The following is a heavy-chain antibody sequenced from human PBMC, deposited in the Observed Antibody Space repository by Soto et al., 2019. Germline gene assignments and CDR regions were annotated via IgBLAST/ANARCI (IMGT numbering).Heavy chain of an antibody. J-gene: IGHJ4*02. CDR3: ARDKGYCSDTSCPDFDY. D-gene: IGHD2-15*01. CDR1: GGTFSSYA. V-gene: IGHV1-69*04. CDR2: VIPNLGVT. Sequence: GASVKVSCKASGGTFSSYAISWVRQAPGQGLEWMGRVIPNLGVTNYAKKFQGRFTIVVDTSTSTAYMELNSLRYEGTAVYYCARDKGYCSDTSCPDFDYWGQGTLVTVSS.